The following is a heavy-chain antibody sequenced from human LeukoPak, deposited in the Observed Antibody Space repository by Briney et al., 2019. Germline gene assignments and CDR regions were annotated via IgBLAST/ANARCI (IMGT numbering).Heavy chain of an antibody. Sequence: PSETLSLTCAVYGGSFSGYYWSWIRQPPGKGLEWIGEINHSGSTNYSPSLKSRVTISVDTSKNQFSLKLSSVTAADTAVYYCARATPGLNFDYWGQGTLVTVSS. D-gene: IGHD3/OR15-3a*01. V-gene: IGHV4-34*01. J-gene: IGHJ4*02. CDR3: ARATPGLNFDY. CDR1: GGSFSGYY. CDR2: INHSGST.